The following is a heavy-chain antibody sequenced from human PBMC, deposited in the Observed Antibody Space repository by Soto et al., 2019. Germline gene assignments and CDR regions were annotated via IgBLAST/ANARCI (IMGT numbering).Heavy chain of an antibody. Sequence: QAGWSLRLSCAASGLIFSSYAMHWVRQAPGKGLEWVAVISYDGSNKYYADSVKGRFTISRDNSKNTKYLQMNSLRAEDTAVYYCARVPLYSSSYRDYYYYGMDVWGQGTTVTASS. CDR2: ISYDGSNK. D-gene: IGHD6-6*01. CDR3: ARVPLYSSSYRDYYYYGMDV. V-gene: IGHV3-30-3*01. J-gene: IGHJ6*02. CDR1: GLIFSSYA.